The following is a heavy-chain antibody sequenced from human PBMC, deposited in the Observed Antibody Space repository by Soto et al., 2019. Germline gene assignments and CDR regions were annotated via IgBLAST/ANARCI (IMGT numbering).Heavy chain of an antibody. CDR1: GGTFSSYP. CDR2: IIPIFGTA. D-gene: IGHD2-2*02. Sequence: SVNGSCKASGGTFSSYPISWVRQAPGQGLEWMGGIIPIFGTANYAQKFQGRVTITADKSTSTAYMELSSLRSEDTAVYYCARGGVPFYCSSTSCYTADYYY. V-gene: IGHV1-69*06. J-gene: IGHJ6*01. CDR3: ARGGVPFYCSSTSCYTADYYY.